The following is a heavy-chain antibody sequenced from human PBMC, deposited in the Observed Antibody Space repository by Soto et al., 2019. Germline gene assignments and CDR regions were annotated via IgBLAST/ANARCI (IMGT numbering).Heavy chain of an antibody. CDR3: ARGPAVVVPAAKKFDY. V-gene: IGHV4-34*01. CDR1: GASFSGYY. D-gene: IGHD2-2*01. J-gene: IGHJ4*02. CDR2: INHSGST. Sequence: QVQLQQWGAGLLKPSETLSLTCAVYGASFSGYYWSWIRQPPGKGLEWIGEINHSGSTNYNPSLKSRVTISVDTSKNQFSLKLSSVTAADTAVYYCARGPAVVVPAAKKFDYWGQGTLVTVSS.